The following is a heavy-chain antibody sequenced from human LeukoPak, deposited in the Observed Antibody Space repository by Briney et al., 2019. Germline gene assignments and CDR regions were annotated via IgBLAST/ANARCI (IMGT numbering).Heavy chain of an antibody. D-gene: IGHD3-22*01. J-gene: IGHJ4*02. CDR1: GFTFSSYS. V-gene: IGHV3-21*01. CDR3: AIMPYDSSGYSQY. Sequence: GGSLRLSCAASGFTFSSYSMNWVRQVPGKGLEWVSSISSSSSYIYYADSVRGRFTISRDNAKNSLFLQMNSLRAGDTAVYYCAIMPYDSSGYSQYWGQGTLVTVSS. CDR2: ISSSSSYI.